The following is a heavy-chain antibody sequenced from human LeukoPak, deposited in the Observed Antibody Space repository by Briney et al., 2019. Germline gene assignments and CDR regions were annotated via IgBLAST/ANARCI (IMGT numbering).Heavy chain of an antibody. CDR3: ARARSQYCSGGSCSPAGYYYYGMDV. CDR1: GFPFSTYS. Sequence: PGGSLRLSCAASGFPFSTYSMNWVRQAPGKGLEGGSYHSSNSSTIYYADSVKGRFTISRDNAKSSLYLQMNSLRAEDTAVYYCARARSQYCSGGSCSPAGYYYYGMDVWGQGTTVTVSS. D-gene: IGHD2-15*01. J-gene: IGHJ6*02. V-gene: IGHV3-48*04. CDR2: HSSNSSTI.